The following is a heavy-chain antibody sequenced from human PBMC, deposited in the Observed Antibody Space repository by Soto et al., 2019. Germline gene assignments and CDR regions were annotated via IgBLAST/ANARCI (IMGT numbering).Heavy chain of an antibody. Sequence: QVQLQESGPGLVKPSGTLSLTCAVSGDSISSGNWWSWVRQSPGKGLEWIGDIHHSGSSNYNPSLKGRVNISVDKAKNQFSLKLTSVTAADTGVYYCSRRRYSGSYLGFDYWGQGTLVLVSS. J-gene: IGHJ4*02. CDR1: GDSISSGNW. D-gene: IGHD1-26*01. CDR2: IHHSGSS. CDR3: SRRRYSGSYLGFDY. V-gene: IGHV4-4*02.